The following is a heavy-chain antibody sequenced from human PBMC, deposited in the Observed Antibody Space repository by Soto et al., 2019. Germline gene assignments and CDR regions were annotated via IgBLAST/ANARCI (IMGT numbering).Heavy chain of an antibody. CDR2: ISSNGGST. D-gene: IGHD3-3*02. V-gene: IGHV3-64*01. Sequence: EVQLVESGGGLVQPGGSLRLSCAASGFTLSSYSMHWVRQAPGKGLEYVSGISSNGGSTYYANSVKGRFTISRDNSKNTLYLQMVSLRAEDMAVYYCARELEGFDYWGQGTLVTVSS. CDR1: GFTLSSYS. CDR3: ARELEGFDY. J-gene: IGHJ4*02.